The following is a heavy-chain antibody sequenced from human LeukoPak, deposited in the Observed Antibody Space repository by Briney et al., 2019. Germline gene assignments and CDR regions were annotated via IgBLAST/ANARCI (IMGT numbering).Heavy chain of an antibody. Sequence: GGSLRLSCAASGFTFSSYAMSWVRQAPGKGLEWVSAISGSGGSTYYADSVKGRFTISRDNAKNSLYLQMNSLRAEDTAVYYCARDHYSSWKSYDYWGQGTLVTVSS. J-gene: IGHJ4*02. CDR2: ISGSGGST. CDR3: ARDHYSSWKSYDY. D-gene: IGHD6-13*01. V-gene: IGHV3-23*01. CDR1: GFTFSSYA.